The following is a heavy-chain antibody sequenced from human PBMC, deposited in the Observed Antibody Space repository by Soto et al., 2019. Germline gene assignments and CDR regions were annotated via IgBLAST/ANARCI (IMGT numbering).Heavy chain of an antibody. D-gene: IGHD2-21*02. CDR3: AKSLVTPSDAFDL. V-gene: IGHV3-23*01. CDR1: GFTFGNYA. Sequence: PGGSLRLSCAASGFTFGNYAMNWVRQAPGKGLERISSISDPGTSTYYANSVKGRFSMSRDNSKNTLFLQMNRLRADDTAVYFCAKSLVTPSDAFDLWGRGTLVTVSS. CDR2: ISDPGTST. J-gene: IGHJ3*01.